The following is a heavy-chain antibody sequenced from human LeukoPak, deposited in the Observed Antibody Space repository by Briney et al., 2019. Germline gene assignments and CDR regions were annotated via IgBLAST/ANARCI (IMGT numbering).Heavy chain of an antibody. CDR3: AKTGDSSGHFDY. D-gene: IGHD6-25*01. Sequence: GGSLRLSCAASGFTFSSYGMHGVRQAPGKGLEGVAVISYDGSNKYYADSVKGRFTISRENSKNTLYLQMNSLRAEDTAVYYCAKTGDSSGHFDYWGQGTLVTVSS. CDR1: GFTFSSYG. V-gene: IGHV3-30*18. J-gene: IGHJ4*02. CDR2: ISYDGSNK.